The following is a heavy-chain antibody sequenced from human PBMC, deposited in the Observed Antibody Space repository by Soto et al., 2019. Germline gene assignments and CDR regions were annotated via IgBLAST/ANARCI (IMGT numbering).Heavy chain of an antibody. CDR2: IYHSGST. CDR1: GYSISSGYY. CDR3: ARVRAATFDS. Sequence: SETLSLTCAVSGYSISSGYYWGWIRQPPGKGLEWIGSIYHSGSTYYNPSLKSRVTISVDTSKNQFSLKLSSVTAADTAVYYCARVRAATFDSWGQGPMVTVSS. D-gene: IGHD6-13*01. J-gene: IGHJ3*02. V-gene: IGHV4-38-2*01.